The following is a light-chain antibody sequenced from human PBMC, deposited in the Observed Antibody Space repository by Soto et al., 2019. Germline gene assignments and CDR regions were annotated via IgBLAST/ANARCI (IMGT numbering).Light chain of an antibody. Sequence: DIQMTQSPSSLSASVGDRVTITCRASQSISSYLNWYQQKPGKAPKLLIYAASSLQSGVPSRFSGSGSGTDFTFTISSLQPEDFATYYCPQSYSAPYTFGQGTKLEIK. CDR3: PQSYSAPYT. CDR1: QSISSY. CDR2: AAS. J-gene: IGKJ2*01. V-gene: IGKV1-39*01.